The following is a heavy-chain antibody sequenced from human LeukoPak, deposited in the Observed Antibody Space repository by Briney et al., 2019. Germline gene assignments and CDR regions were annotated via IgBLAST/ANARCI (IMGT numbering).Heavy chain of an antibody. CDR2: IYPGGNT. V-gene: IGHV4-4*07. CDR1: RGSTSTYY. D-gene: IGHD2-8*01. CDR3: ARAVLATKSEHWFDS. J-gene: IGHJ5*01. Sequence: SETLSLTCTVSRGSTSTYYWSWIRQPAGKGLEWIGRIYPGGNTNFNPSLMSRVTMSIDTSKNQFSLKLSSVTAADTAMYYCARAVLATKSEHWFDSWGQGTLVTVSS.